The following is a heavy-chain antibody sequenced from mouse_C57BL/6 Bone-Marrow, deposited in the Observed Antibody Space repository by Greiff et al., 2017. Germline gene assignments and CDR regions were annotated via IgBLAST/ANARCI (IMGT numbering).Heavy chain of an antibody. Sequence: QVQLKQPGAELVRPGTSVKLSCKASGYTFTSYWMHWVKRRPGQGLEWIGVIDPSDSYTNYNQKFKGKATLTVDTSSSTAYMQLSSLTSEDSAVYYCARRALYDYWGQGTLVTVSA. D-gene: IGHD2-3*01. V-gene: IGHV1-59*01. J-gene: IGHJ3*01. CDR3: ARRALYDY. CDR1: GYTFTSYW. CDR2: IDPSDSYT.